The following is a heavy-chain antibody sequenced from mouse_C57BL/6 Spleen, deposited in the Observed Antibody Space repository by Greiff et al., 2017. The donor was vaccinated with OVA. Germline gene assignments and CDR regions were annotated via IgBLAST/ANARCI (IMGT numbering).Heavy chain of an antibody. V-gene: IGHV5-9-1*02. Sequence: EVKLMESGEGLVKPGGSLKLSCAASGFTFSSYAMSWVRQTPEKRLEWVAYISSGGDYIYYADTVKGRFTISRDNARNTLYLQMSSLKSEDTAMYYCTRDQFPGITTVVAPYYAMDYWGQGTSVTVSS. D-gene: IGHD1-1*01. J-gene: IGHJ4*01. CDR3: TRDQFPGITTVVAPYYAMDY. CDR2: ISSGGDYI. CDR1: GFTFSSYA.